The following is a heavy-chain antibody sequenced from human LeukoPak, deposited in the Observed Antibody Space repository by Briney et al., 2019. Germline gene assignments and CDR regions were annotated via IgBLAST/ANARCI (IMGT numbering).Heavy chain of an antibody. CDR2: INPGDGGT. CDR3: AREPRKDGHNVMDV. CDR1: GYTFTSYY. Sequence: ASVKVSCKASGYTFTSYYMHWVGQAPGQGLEWVGIINPGDGGTSYAQKFQGRATMSRDTSTSTLYMELSSLRSEDTALYYCAREPRKDGHNVMDVWGQGTTVTVSS. V-gene: IGHV1-46*01. D-gene: IGHD5-24*01. J-gene: IGHJ6*02.